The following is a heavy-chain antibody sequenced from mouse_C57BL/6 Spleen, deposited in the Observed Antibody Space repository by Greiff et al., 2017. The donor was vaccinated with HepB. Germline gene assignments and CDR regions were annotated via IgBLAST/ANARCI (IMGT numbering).Heavy chain of an antibody. CDR3: ARSGDYGSSDY. CDR1: GYAFTNYL. D-gene: IGHD1-1*01. V-gene: IGHV1-54*01. Sequence: VQLQQSGAELVRPGTSVKVSCKASGYAFTNYLIEWVKQRPGQGLEWIGVINPGSGGTNYNEKFKGKATLTADKSSSTAYMQLSSLTSEDSAVYFCARSGDYGSSDYWGQGTTLTVSS. CDR2: INPGSGGT. J-gene: IGHJ2*01.